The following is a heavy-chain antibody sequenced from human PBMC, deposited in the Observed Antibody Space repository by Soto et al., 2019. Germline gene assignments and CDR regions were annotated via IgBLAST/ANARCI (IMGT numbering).Heavy chain of an antibody. V-gene: IGHV1-18*01. CDR2: ISGYNGNT. D-gene: IGHD3-10*01. CDR1: GYTFTNYG. J-gene: IGHJ5*02. Sequence: GASVKVSCKASGYTFTNYGISWVRQAPGQGLEWMGWISGYNGNTIYAQNLQGRVTMTTDTPTNTAYMELRSLRSDDTAVYYCARGVGSGSYYNQYNWFDPWGQGTLVTVS. CDR3: ARGVGSGSYYNQYNWFDP.